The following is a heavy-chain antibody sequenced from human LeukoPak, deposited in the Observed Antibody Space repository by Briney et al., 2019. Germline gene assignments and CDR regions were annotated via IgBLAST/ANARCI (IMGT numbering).Heavy chain of an antibody. J-gene: IGHJ5*02. V-gene: IGHV3-20*04. D-gene: IGHD2-2*02. Sequence: GGSLRLSCAASGFNFDDYPMSWVRQAPGKGLELVSGISWNGGSAGYADSVKGRFTVSRDNAKNSLYLQMNSLRVEDTALYYRARGGPYCSRSSCDTINWFDNWGQGILVTVSP. CDR2: ISWNGGSA. CDR3: ARGGPYCSRSSCDTINWFDN. CDR1: GFNFDDYP.